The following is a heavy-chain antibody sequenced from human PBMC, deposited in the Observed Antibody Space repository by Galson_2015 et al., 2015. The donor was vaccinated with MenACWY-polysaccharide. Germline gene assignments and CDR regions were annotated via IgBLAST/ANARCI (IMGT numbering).Heavy chain of an antibody. CDR2: IKSKTDGGTT. CDR1: GFTFSNAW. J-gene: IGHJ4*02. D-gene: IGHD3-22*01. Sequence: SLRLSCAASGFTFSNAWMSWVRQAPGKGLEWVGRIKSKTDGGTTDYAAPVKGRFTISRDDSKNTLYLQMNSLKTEDTAVYYCTTEGDYYDSSGYYEGLDYWGQGTLVTVSS. CDR3: TTEGDYYDSSGYYEGLDY. V-gene: IGHV3-15*01.